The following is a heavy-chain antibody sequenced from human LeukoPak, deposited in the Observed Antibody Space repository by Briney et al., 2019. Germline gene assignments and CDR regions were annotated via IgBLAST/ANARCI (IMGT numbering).Heavy chain of an antibody. Sequence: SQTLSLTCAISGDSVSSNSAAWNWIRQSPSRGLEWLGRTYYRSKWYNDYAVSVKSRITINPDTSKNQFSLQLNSVTPEDTAVYYCAREYYDFWSGYYTGSWSPWYYYYYMDVWGKGTTVTVS. D-gene: IGHD3-3*01. CDR3: AREYYDFWSGYYTGSWSPWYYYYYMDV. V-gene: IGHV6-1*01. J-gene: IGHJ6*03. CDR2: TYYRSKWYN. CDR1: GDSVSSNSAA.